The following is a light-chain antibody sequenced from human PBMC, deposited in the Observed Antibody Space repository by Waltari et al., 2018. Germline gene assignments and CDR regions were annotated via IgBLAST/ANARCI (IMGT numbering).Light chain of an antibody. CDR3: QQYNNWPPGT. V-gene: IGKV3-15*01. J-gene: IGKJ1*01. CDR2: GAS. Sequence: ETVVTQSPATLSVSQGERVTLSCRTSQTIGRSLAWYQQKPGQAPRLVIYGASIRATGIPARFSGSGSETEFALTISGLQSEDFAVYYCQQYNNWPPGTFGQGTKVEI. CDR1: QTIGRS.